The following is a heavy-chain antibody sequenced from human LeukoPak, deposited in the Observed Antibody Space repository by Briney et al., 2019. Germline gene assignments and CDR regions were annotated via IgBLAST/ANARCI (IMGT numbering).Heavy chain of an antibody. CDR2: ISSTGTYT. CDR3: ARPRAEDLDY. V-gene: IGHV3-21*01. CDR1: GFTFSSYS. D-gene: IGHD2-15*01. J-gene: IGHJ4*02. Sequence: PGGSLRLSCAASGFTFSSYSMNWVRQAPGKGLEWVSSISSTGTYTYYADSVKGRFTISRDNVKNSLYLQMNSLRAEDTAVYYCARPRAEDLDYWGQGTLVTVSS.